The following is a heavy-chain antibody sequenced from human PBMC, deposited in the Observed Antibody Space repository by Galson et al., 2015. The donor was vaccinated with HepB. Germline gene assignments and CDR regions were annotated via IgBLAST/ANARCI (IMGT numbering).Heavy chain of an antibody. Sequence: SVKVSCKASGGTFSSYAISWVRQAPGQGLEWMGGIIPIFGTANYAQKFQGRVTITADESTSTAYMELSSLRSEDTAVYYCARDYQEARITILGVPPGPFGMDVWGQGTTVTVSS. CDR3: ARDYQEARITILGVPPGPFGMDV. CDR1: GGTFSSYA. J-gene: IGHJ6*02. CDR2: IIPIFGTA. V-gene: IGHV1-69*13. D-gene: IGHD3-3*01.